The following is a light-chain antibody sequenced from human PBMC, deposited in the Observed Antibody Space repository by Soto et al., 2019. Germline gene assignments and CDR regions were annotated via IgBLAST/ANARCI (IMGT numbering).Light chain of an antibody. Sequence: EVVLSQSPGTLSLSPGERATLSCRASQSVSSNYLAWYQQKPGQAPRLLIYGASSRATGIPDRFSGSGSGTDFTLTIRRLEPADFAVYYCHQYGSSYPSTLGQGTKVDIK. CDR2: GAS. J-gene: IGKJ1*01. V-gene: IGKV3-20*01. CDR1: QSVSSNY. CDR3: HQYGSSYPST.